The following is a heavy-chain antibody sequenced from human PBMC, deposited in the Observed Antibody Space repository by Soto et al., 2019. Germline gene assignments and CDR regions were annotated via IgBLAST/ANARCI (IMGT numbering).Heavy chain of an antibody. D-gene: IGHD3-9*01. CDR2: INPSGGST. CDR1: GYTFTSYY. J-gene: IGHJ5*02. Sequence: ASVKVSCKASGYTFTSYYMHWVRQAPGQGLEWMGIINPSGGSTSYAQKFQGRVTMTRDTSTSTVYMELSSLRSEDTAVYYCAILPLRHFDWPLGFDPWGQGTLVTVAS. CDR3: AILPLRHFDWPLGFDP. V-gene: IGHV1-46*03.